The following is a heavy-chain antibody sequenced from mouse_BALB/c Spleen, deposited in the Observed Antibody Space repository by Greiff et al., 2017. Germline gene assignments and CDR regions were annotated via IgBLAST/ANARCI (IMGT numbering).Heavy chain of an antibody. D-gene: IGHD2-3*01. V-gene: IGHV5-12-2*01. CDR3: ARFYDGYLDY. CDR2: ISNGGGST. Sequence: EVKLVESGGGLVQPGGSLKLSCAASGFTFSSYTMSWVRQTPEKRLEWVAYISNGGGSTYYPDTVKGRFTISRDNAKNTLYLQMSSLKSEDTAMYYCARFYDGYLDYWGQGTTLTVSS. J-gene: IGHJ2*01. CDR1: GFTFSSYT.